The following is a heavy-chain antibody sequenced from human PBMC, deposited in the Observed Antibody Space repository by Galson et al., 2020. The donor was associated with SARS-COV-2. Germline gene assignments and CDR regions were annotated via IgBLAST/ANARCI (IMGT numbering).Heavy chain of an antibody. V-gene: IGHV4-30-4*08. CDR1: GGSISSGDYY. Sequence: SETLSLTCTVSGGSISSGDYYWSWIRQPPGKGLEWIGYIYYSGSTYYNPSLKSRVTISVDTSKNQFSLKLSSVTAADTAVYYCARRLGYCSSTSCRYNWFDPWGQGTLVTVSS. J-gene: IGHJ5*02. CDR2: IYYSGST. CDR3: ARRLGYCSSTSCRYNWFDP. D-gene: IGHD2-2*01.